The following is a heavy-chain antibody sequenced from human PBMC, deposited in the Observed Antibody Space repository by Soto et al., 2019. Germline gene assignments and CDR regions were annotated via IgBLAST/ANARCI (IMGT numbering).Heavy chain of an antibody. CDR1: GVSISSGNW. V-gene: IGHV4-4*02. D-gene: IGHD3-10*01. J-gene: IGHJ4*02. CDR2: IFHDGTA. CDR3: ARLVYDTRLNYMYFDF. Sequence: KSSETLSLTCAVSGVSISSGNWWTWVRQTPQRGLEYIGEIFHDGTANYYPSFERRVAISVDTSKNQCSLKLTSVTAADTAIYFCARLVYDTRLNYMYFDFWGQGALVTVSS.